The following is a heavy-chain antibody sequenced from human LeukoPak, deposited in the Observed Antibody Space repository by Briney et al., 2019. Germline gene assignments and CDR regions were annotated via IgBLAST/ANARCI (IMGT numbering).Heavy chain of an antibody. CDR3: ARGASYVGDAFDI. Sequence: SETLSLTCTVSGGSISSHYWSWIRQPPGKGLEWIGYIYYSGSTNYNPSLKSRVTISVDTSKNQFSLKLGSVTAADTAVYYCARGASYVGDAFDIWGQGTMVTVSS. CDR1: GGSISSHY. J-gene: IGHJ3*02. D-gene: IGHD5-18*01. CDR2: IYYSGST. V-gene: IGHV4-59*11.